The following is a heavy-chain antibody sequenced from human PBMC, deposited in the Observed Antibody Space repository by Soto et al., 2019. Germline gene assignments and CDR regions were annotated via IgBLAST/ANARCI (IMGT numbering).Heavy chain of an antibody. J-gene: IGHJ4*02. D-gene: IGHD6-19*01. CDR2: INHSGST. CDR1: GGSFSGYY. Sequence: QVQLQQWGAGLLKPSETLSLTCAVYGGSFSGYYWSWIRQPPGKGLEWIGEINHSGSTNYNPSLKSRVTISVDTSKNQFSLKLSSVTAADTAVYYGARATSFSGWYEDYWGQGTLVTVSS. V-gene: IGHV4-34*01. CDR3: ARATSFSGWYEDY.